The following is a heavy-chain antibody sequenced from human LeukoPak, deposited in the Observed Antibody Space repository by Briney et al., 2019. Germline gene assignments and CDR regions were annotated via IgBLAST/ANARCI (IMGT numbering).Heavy chain of an antibody. CDR3: ARDTDSSSWYWFDP. D-gene: IGHD6-13*01. CDR1: GFTFSSYS. J-gene: IGHJ5*02. Sequence: GGSLRLSCAASGFTFSSYSMNWVRQAPGKGLEWVSSISSSSSYIYYADSVKGRFTISRDNAKNSLYLQMNSLRAEDTAVYYCARDTDSSSWYWFDPWGQGTLVTVSS. V-gene: IGHV3-21*01. CDR2: ISSSSSYI.